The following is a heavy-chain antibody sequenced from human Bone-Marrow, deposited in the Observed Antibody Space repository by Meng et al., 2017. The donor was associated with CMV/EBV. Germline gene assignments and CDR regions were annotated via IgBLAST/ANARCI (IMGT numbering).Heavy chain of an antibody. D-gene: IGHD2-2*01. V-gene: IGHV4-34*01. Sequence: LRLSCAVYGGSFSGYYWSWIRQPPVKGLEWIGEINHSGSTNYNPSLKSRVTRSVDTSKNQCSLKLSSVTAADTAVYYCARGRRPRDCSNTSCSHYYYYGMDVWGQGTTVTVSS. CDR3: ARGRRPRDCSNTSCSHYYYYGMDV. CDR2: INHSGST. J-gene: IGHJ6*02. CDR1: GGSFSGYY.